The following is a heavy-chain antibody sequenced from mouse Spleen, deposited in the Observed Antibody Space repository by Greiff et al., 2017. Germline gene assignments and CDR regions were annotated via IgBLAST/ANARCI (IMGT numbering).Heavy chain of an antibody. CDR2: INPSTGGT. Sequence: VQLQQSGPELVKPGASVKISCKASGYSFTGYYMNWVKQSPEKSLEWIGEINPSTGGTTYNQKFKAKATLTVDKSSSTAYMQLKSLTSEDSAVYYCAGLWYYAMDYWGQGTLVTVSA. D-gene: IGHD2-1*01. J-gene: IGHJ3*01. CDR1: GYSFTGYY. V-gene: IGHV1-42*01. CDR3: AGLWYYAMDY.